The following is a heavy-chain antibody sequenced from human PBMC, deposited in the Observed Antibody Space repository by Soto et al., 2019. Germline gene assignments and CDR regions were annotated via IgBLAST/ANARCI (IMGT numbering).Heavy chain of an antibody. V-gene: IGHV3-48*03. CDR3: ARGSRRYETMYYFDY. CDR1: GFTFSSYE. CDR2: ISSSGSTI. D-gene: IGHD1-20*01. Sequence: PGGSLRLSCAASGFTFSSYEMNWVRQAPGKGLEWVSYISSSGSTIYYADSVKGRFTISRDNAKNSLYLQMNSLRAEDTAVYYCARGSRRYETMYYFDYGGQGTLVTVSS. J-gene: IGHJ4*02.